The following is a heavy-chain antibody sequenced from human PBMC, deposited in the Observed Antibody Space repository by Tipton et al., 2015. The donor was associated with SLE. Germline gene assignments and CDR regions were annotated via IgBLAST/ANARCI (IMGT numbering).Heavy chain of an antibody. J-gene: IGHJ4*02. D-gene: IGHD5-24*01. V-gene: IGHV4-39*07. Sequence: LRLSCTVSGGSISGSNYYWGWIRQPPGKGLGWLGTIYHSGTTYYNPSLKSRLTLSIDTSKNQFSLKLSSVTAADTAVYYCVRLELPATKADYWGPGTLVTVSS. CDR2: IYHSGTT. CDR1: GGSISGSNYY. CDR3: VRLELPATKADY.